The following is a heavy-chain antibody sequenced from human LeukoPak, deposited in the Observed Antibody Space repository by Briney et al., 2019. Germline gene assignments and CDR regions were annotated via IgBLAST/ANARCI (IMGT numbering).Heavy chain of an antibody. CDR1: GGSISSYY. CDR3: ARVVAGIAVY. V-gene: IGHV4-59*01. Sequence: SETLSLTCTVSGGSISSYYWSWIRQPPGKGLEWIGYIYYSGSTNYNPSLKSRVTISVDTSKNQFSLKLSSVTAADTAVYYCARVVAGIAVYWGQGTLVTVSS. J-gene: IGHJ4*02. CDR2: IYYSGST. D-gene: IGHD6-19*01.